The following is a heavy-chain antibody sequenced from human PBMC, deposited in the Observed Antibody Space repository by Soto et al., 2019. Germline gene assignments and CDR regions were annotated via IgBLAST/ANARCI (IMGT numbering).Heavy chain of an antibody. V-gene: IGHV1-18*01. CDR3: AREAAAGTLDY. CDR1: GDTFISYG. D-gene: IGHD6-13*01. Sequence: VSLKVSCKASGDTFISYGISWVRQAPGQGLEWMGWISGYNGNTKYAQNLQGRVTVTTDTSTSTAYMELRSLRSDDTAVYYCAREAAAGTLDYWGQGTLVTVSS. J-gene: IGHJ4*02. CDR2: ISGYNGNT.